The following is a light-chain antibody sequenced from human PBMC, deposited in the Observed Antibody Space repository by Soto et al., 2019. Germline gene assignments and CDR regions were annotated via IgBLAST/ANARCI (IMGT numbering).Light chain of an antibody. CDR2: AAS. CDR3: QQSYIAPWT. V-gene: IGKV1-39*01. J-gene: IGKJ1*01. Sequence: DIQMTPSPSSLSASVGERVTITCRASQPVTNYLSWYQQKPGKAPTLLIYAASRLQSGVPSRFSAGGSGTEFTLSINSLLPEDFATYYCQQSYIAPWTFGQGTKVDIK. CDR1: QPVTNY.